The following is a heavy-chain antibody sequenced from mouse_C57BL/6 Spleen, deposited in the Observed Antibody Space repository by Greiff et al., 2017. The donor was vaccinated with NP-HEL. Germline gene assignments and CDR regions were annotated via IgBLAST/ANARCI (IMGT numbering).Heavy chain of an antibody. CDR1: GYTFTDYY. Sequence: QLKQSGPVLVKPGASVKMSCKASGYTFTDYYMNWVKQSHGKSLEWIGVINPYNGGTSYNQKFKGKATLTVDKSSSTAYMELNSLTSEDSAVYYCAREGITTVVDFDYWGQGTTLTVSS. V-gene: IGHV1-19*01. D-gene: IGHD1-1*01. CDR2: INPYNGGT. J-gene: IGHJ2*01. CDR3: AREGITTVVDFDY.